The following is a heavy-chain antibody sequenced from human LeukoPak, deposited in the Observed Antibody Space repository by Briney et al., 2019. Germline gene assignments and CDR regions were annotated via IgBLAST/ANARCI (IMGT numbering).Heavy chain of an antibody. CDR2: ISSSSSYI. D-gene: IGHD3-16*02. Sequence: GSLRLSCAASGFTFSSYSMNWVRQAPGKGLEWVSSISSSSSYIYYADSVKGRFTISRDNAKNSLYLQMNSLRAEDTAVYYCARVATYDYVWGSYLNWFDPWGQGTLVTVSS. V-gene: IGHV3-21*01. CDR3: ARVATYDYVWGSYLNWFDP. J-gene: IGHJ5*02. CDR1: GFTFSSYS.